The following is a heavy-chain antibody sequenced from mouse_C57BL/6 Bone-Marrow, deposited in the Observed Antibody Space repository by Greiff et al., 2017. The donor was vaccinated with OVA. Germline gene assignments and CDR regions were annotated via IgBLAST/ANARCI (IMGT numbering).Heavy chain of an antibody. Sequence: VQLKESGPGLVAPSQSLSITCTVSGFSLTSYGVDWVRQSPGKGLEWLGVIWGVGSTNYNSALKSRLSISKDNSKSQVFLKMNSLQTDDTAMYYCASEGLGGISAMDYWGQGTSVTVSS. D-gene: IGHD4-1*01. V-gene: IGHV2-6*01. J-gene: IGHJ4*01. CDR2: IWGVGST. CDR3: ASEGLGGISAMDY. CDR1: GFSLTSYG.